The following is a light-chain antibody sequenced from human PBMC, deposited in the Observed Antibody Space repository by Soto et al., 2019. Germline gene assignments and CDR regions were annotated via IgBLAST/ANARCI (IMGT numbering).Light chain of an antibody. J-gene: IGKJ2*01. CDR1: QSVRST. CDR3: QQYNDWPRT. Sequence: IVMTQSPATLSVSPGERATLSCRASQSVRSTLAWYQQKPGQAPKLLIYSASTRATGIPVRFSGSGSGTEFTLTIRSLQSEDFGVYYWQQYNDWPRTFGQGTKLEI. CDR2: SAS. V-gene: IGKV3-15*01.